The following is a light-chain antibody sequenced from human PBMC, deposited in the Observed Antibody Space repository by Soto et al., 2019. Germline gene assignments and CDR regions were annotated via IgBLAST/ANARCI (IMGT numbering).Light chain of an antibody. CDR1: SSNIGSNT. CDR2: NNN. V-gene: IGLV1-44*01. J-gene: IGLJ1*01. Sequence: SVLTQPPSASGTPGQGVTISCSGSSSNIGSNTVNWYQQLPGTAPKLLIYNNNQRPSGVPDRFSGSKSGTSASLAISGLQSEDEADYYCAAWDDSLNGYVFGTGTKVTVL. CDR3: AAWDDSLNGYV.